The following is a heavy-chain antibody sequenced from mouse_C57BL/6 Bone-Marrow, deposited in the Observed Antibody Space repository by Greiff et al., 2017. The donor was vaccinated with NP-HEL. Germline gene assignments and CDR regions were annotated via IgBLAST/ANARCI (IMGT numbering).Heavy chain of an antibody. D-gene: IGHD1-1*01. V-gene: IGHV1-81*01. CDR3: ARQGLRRAFAY. CDR2: IYPRSGTT. CDR1: GYSFTSYG. Sequence: VQLQQSGAELARPGASVKLSCKASGYSFTSYGISWVKQRPGQGLEWIGVIYPRSGTTYYNEKFKGKATLTADKSSSTAYMELRSLTAEDSAVYFCARQGLRRAFAYWGQGTLVTVSA. J-gene: IGHJ3*01.